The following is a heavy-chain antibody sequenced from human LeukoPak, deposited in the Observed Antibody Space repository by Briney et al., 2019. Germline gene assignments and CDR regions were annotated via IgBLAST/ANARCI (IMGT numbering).Heavy chain of an antibody. CDR3: AREGGSGSYSEMERFAP. Sequence: GGSLRLSCVASGFTFSSYSMNWVRQAPGKGLEWVSSISRSSSYIYYADSVKGRFTISRDNAKNSLYLQMNSLRAEDTAVYYCAREGGSGSYSEMERFAPWGQGTLVTVSS. CDR1: GFTFSSYS. CDR2: ISRSSSYI. V-gene: IGHV3-21*01. D-gene: IGHD3-10*01. J-gene: IGHJ5*02.